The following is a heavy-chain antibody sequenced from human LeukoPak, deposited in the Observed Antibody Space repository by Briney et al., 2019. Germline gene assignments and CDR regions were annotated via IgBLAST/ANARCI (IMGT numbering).Heavy chain of an antibody. J-gene: IGHJ4*02. CDR1: GGTISSYY. Sequence: PSETLSLTCTVSGGTISSYYWNWIRQPPGKGLEWIGYIHDSGSTKYNPSLKSRVAISVDTSKNQFSLKLSSVTAADTAVYYCARWYYSGCAFDYWGQGTLVTVSS. V-gene: IGHV4-59*08. D-gene: IGHD6-19*01. CDR2: IHDSGST. CDR3: ARWYYSGCAFDY.